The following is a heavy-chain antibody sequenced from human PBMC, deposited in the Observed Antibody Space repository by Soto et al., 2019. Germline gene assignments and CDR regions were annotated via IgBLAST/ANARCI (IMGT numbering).Heavy chain of an antibody. D-gene: IGHD6-19*01. CDR3: ARVGSSGWSPDY. Sequence: SETLSLTCTVSGGSISGHYWTWIRQPPGKELEWIGYIFYSGVTNYNPSLKSRVTLSVGTSKNQFSLKLRSVTAEDTAVYYCARVGSSGWSPDYWGRGTLVTVSS. CDR2: IFYSGVT. CDR1: GGSISGHY. J-gene: IGHJ4*02. V-gene: IGHV4-59*11.